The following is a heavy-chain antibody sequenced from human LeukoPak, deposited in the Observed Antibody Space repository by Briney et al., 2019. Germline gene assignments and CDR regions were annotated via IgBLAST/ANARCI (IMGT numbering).Heavy chain of an antibody. J-gene: IGHJ4*02. V-gene: IGHV3-7*01. D-gene: IGHD5-12*01. Sequence: GGSLRLSCAASGFTFRSYWMSWVRQAPGRGLEWVANINQGGSVQYYMDSVKGRFTISRDDAKNSLYVQMNSLRDEDTAVYYCARVEYSGWNLEYWGQGTLVTVSS. CDR1: GFTFRSYW. CDR2: INQGGSVQ. CDR3: ARVEYSGWNLEY.